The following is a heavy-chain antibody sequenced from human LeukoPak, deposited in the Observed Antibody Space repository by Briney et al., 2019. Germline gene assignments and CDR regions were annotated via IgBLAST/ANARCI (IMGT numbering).Heavy chain of an antibody. D-gene: IGHD1-26*01. CDR1: GFTVSSNY. Sequence: PGGSLRLSCAASGFTVSSNYMSWVRQAPGKGLEWVSVIYSGGSTYYADSVKGRFTISRDNSKNTLYLQMNSLRAEDTAVYYCAKDRVVGATSPRNYMDVWGKGTTVTVSS. CDR3: AKDRVVGATSPRNYMDV. J-gene: IGHJ6*03. CDR2: IYSGGST. V-gene: IGHV3-66*02.